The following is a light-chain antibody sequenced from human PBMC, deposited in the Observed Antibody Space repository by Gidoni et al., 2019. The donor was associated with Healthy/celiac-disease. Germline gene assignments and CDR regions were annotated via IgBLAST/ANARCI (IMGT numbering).Light chain of an antibody. V-gene: IGKV3-11*01. CDR1: QSVSSY. Sequence: EIVLTQSPATLSLSPGERATLSCRASQSVSSYLAWYQQKPGQAPRLLSYYACNRATGIPARFSGSGSRTDFTLTISGLEPEDFAVYYCQRRSNWPRFAFGQXTRLEIK. CDR2: YAC. CDR3: QRRSNWPRFA. J-gene: IGKJ5*01.